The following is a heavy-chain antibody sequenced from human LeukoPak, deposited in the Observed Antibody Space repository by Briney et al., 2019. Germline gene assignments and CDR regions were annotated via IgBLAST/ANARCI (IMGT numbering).Heavy chain of an antibody. CDR1: GFTFSDHY. D-gene: IGHD7-27*01. J-gene: IGHJ4*02. V-gene: IGHV3-11*04. CDR2: ISHTGTTI. CDR3: ARGHWGLDS. Sequence: GGSLRLSCAASGFTFSDHYMTWIRQGPGKGLEWVSYISHTGTTIYYADSVKGRFTLSRDNARNSLYLQMNSLRAEDTAVYYCARGHWGLDSWGQGTLVSVSS.